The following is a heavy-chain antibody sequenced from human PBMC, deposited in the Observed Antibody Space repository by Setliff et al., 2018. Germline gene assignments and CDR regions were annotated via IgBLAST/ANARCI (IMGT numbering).Heavy chain of an antibody. CDR1: GYTFTSYA. CDR3: ARRDGRSGYLGFDL. Sequence: ASVKVSCKASGYTFTSYAMNWVRQAPGQGLEWMGWINPKNGDIFYAPKFAGRVTMTWDTPISTVYMELSLLTSDDTAVYFCARRDGRSGYLGFDLWGHGSLVTVSS. V-gene: IGHV1-2*07. J-gene: IGHJ4*01. CDR2: INPKNGDI. D-gene: IGHD3-22*01.